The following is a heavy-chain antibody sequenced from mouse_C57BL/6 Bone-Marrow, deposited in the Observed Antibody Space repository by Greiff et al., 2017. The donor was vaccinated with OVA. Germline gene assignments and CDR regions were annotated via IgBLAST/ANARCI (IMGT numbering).Heavy chain of an antibody. CDR1: GFNIKDDY. Sequence: VQLQQSGAELVRPGASVKLSCTASGFNIKDDYMHWVKQRPEQGLEWIGWIDPENGDTEYASKFQGKATITADTSSSTAYMQLSSLTSEDSAVYYCAREGGLWLRRRPYAMDYWGQGTSVTVSS. CDR3: AREGGLWLRRRPYAMDY. D-gene: IGHD2-2*01. CDR2: IDPENGDT. J-gene: IGHJ4*01. V-gene: IGHV14-4*01.